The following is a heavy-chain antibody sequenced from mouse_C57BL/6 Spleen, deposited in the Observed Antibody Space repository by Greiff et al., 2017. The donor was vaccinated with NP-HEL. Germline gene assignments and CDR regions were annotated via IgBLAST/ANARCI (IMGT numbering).Heavy chain of an antibody. CDR3: ARGPFITTVKGFDY. Sequence: VQLQQSGAELARPGASVKLSCKASGYTFTSYGISWVKQRTGQGLEWIGEIYPRSGNTYYNEKFKGKATLTADKSSSTAYMELRSLTSEDSAVYFCARGPFITTVKGFDYWGKGTTLTVSS. CDR2: IYPRSGNT. J-gene: IGHJ2*01. D-gene: IGHD1-1*01. CDR1: GYTFTSYG. V-gene: IGHV1-81*01.